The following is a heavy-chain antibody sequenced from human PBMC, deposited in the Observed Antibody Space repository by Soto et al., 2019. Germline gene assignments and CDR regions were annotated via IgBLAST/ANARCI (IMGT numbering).Heavy chain of an antibody. CDR2: ISAYNGNT. CDR3: AREVALRFLDVGWFDP. D-gene: IGHD3-3*01. Sequence: GASVKVSCKASGYTFTSYGISWVRQAPGQGLEWMGWISAYNGNTNYAQKLQGRVTMTTDTSTSTAYMELRSLRSDDTAVYYCAREVALRFLDVGWFDPWGQGTLVTVSS. CDR1: GYTFTSYG. V-gene: IGHV1-18*01. J-gene: IGHJ5*02.